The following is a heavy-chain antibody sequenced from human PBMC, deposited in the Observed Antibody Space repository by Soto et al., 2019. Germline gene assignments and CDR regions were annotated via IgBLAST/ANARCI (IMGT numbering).Heavy chain of an antibody. J-gene: IGHJ3*02. Sequence: PSETLSLTCTVSGGSISSGGYYWSWIRQHPGKGLEWIGYIYYSGSTYYNPSLKCRVTISVDTSKNQFSLKLSSVTAADTAVYYCARGVNYDFWSGPVGLGDAFDIWGQGTMVTVSS. CDR1: GGSISSGGYY. V-gene: IGHV4-31*03. CDR3: ARGVNYDFWSGPVGLGDAFDI. CDR2: IYYSGST. D-gene: IGHD3-3*01.